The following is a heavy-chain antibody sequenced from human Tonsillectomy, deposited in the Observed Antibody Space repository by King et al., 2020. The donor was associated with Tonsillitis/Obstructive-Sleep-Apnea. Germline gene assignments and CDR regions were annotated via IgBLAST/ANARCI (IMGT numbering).Heavy chain of an antibody. CDR2: ISSRRSYI. J-gene: IGHJ4*02. D-gene: IGHD4-23*01. Sequence: EVQLVESGGGLVKPGGSLRLSGAAFGLTFRSYSSNWVRHVPGGGLDGCSSISSRRSYIFYADSVKGRLTIARDNAKTSLYLQMDSLRAEDTAVYYCARGGAAVVSGVDYWGQGALVTVSS. CDR1: GLTFRSYS. CDR3: ARGGAAVVSGVDY. V-gene: IGHV3-21*01.